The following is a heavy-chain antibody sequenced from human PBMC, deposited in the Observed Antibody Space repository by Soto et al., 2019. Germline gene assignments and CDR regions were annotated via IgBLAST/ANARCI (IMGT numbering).Heavy chain of an antibody. D-gene: IGHD1-7*01. Sequence: GGSLRLSCAASGFTFSSYGMHWVRQAPGKGLEWVAVISYDGSNKYYADSVKGRFTISRDNSKNTLYLQMNSLRAEDTAVYYCANGGTGIDYWGQGTLVTAPQ. V-gene: IGHV3-30*18. CDR1: GFTFSSYG. CDR3: ANGGTGIDY. J-gene: IGHJ4*02. CDR2: ISYDGSNK.